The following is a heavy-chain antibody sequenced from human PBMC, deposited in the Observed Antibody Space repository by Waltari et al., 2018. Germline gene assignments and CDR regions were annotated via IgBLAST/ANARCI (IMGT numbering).Heavy chain of an antibody. CDR1: GFTVSSNY. CDR2: IYSGGST. Sequence: EVQLVESGGGLIQPGGSLRLSCAASGFTVSSNYMSWVRQAPGKGLEWVSVIYSGGSTYYADSVKGRFTISRDNSKNTLYLQMNSLRAEDTAVYYCARSTAAAENWFDPWGQGTLVTVSS. CDR3: ARSTAAAENWFDP. D-gene: IGHD6-13*01. J-gene: IGHJ5*02. V-gene: IGHV3-53*01.